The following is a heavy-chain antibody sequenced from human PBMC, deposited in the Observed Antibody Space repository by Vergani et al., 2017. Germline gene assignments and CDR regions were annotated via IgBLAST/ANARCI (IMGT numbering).Heavy chain of an antibody. J-gene: IGHJ6*03. CDR3: ARDYRKTAMVTGYYYMDV. CDR2: IKQDGSEK. D-gene: IGHD5-18*01. Sequence: PASGFTFSSYWMSWVRQAPGKGLEWVDNIKQDGSEKYYVDSVKGLFTISRDNAKNSLYLQMNSMRAEDTAVYYCARDYRKTAMVTGYYYMDVWGKGTTVTVSS. V-gene: IGHV3-7*01. CDR1: GFTFSSYW.